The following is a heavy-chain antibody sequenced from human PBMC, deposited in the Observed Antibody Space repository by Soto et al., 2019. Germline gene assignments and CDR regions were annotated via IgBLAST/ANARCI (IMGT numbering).Heavy chain of an antibody. CDR3: ARGLSYYDFWSGLDY. CDR2: INPNSGGT. D-gene: IGHD3-3*01. J-gene: IGHJ4*02. CDR1: GYTFTDYY. Sequence: ASVKVSCKASGYTFTDYYMHWVRQAPGQGLEWMGWINPNSGGTNYAQKFQGWVTMTRDTSISTAYMELSRLKSDDTAVYYCARGLSYYDFWSGLDYWGQGTLVTVSS. V-gene: IGHV1-2*04.